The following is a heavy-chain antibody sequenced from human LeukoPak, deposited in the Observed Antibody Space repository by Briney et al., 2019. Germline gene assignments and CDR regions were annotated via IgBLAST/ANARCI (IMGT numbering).Heavy chain of an antibody. CDR2: ISGSGGST. CDR1: GFTFSSYG. J-gene: IGHJ4*02. V-gene: IGHV3-23*01. Sequence: GGSLRLSCAASGFTFSSYGMSWVRQAPGKGLEWVSAISGSGGSTYYADSVKGRFTISRENSNSTVYLQMNSLRPEDTAIYFCAREGRWVQLALGYWGQGTLVNV. CDR3: AREGRWVQLALGY. D-gene: IGHD5-24*01.